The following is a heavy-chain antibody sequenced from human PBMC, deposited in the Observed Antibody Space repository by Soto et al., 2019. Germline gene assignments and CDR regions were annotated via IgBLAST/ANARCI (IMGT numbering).Heavy chain of an antibody. V-gene: IGHV3-30-3*01. J-gene: IGHJ4*02. CDR1: GFTFSTYA. Sequence: QVQLVESGGGVVQPGRSLRLSCAASGFTFSTYAMHWVRQAPGKGLEWVAVISYDGSNKNYADSVKGRFTISRDNTKNTLYLQMNSLRAEDTAVYYCARDREEVLDYWGQGTLVTVSS. D-gene: IGHD1-1*01. CDR3: ARDREEVLDY. CDR2: ISYDGSNK.